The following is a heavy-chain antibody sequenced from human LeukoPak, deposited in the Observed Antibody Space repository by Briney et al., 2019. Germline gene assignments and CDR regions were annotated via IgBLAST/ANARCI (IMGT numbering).Heavy chain of an antibody. D-gene: IGHD3-16*01. J-gene: IGHJ4*02. CDR2: TRNKVNSYTT. V-gene: IGHV3-72*01. CDR1: GFTFSSYT. CDR3: VGVWGSYCLDY. Sequence: GGSLRLSCAASGFTFSSYTMTWVRQAPGKGLEWVGRTRNKVNSYTTDYAASVKGRFTISRDDSKNSLYLQMNSLKTEDTAVYYCVGVWGSYCLDYWGLGTLVTVSS.